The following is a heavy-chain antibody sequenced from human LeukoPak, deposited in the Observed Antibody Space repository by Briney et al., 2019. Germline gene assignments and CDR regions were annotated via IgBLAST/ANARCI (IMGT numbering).Heavy chain of an antibody. Sequence: PGGSLRLSCAASGFTVSSNYMNWVRQAPGKGLEWVSTIYSGGTTYYADSVKGRFTASRDNSKNTMYLQLNSLRAEDTAVYYCARGRPDYGEFGYFDYWGQGTLVTVSS. CDR1: GFTVSSNY. J-gene: IGHJ4*02. D-gene: IGHD4-17*01. CDR2: IYSGGTT. CDR3: ARGRPDYGEFGYFDY. V-gene: IGHV3-66*01.